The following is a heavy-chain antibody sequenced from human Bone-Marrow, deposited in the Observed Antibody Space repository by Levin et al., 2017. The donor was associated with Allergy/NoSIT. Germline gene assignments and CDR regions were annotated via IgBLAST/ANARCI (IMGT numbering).Heavy chain of an antibody. Sequence: SETLSLTCTVSGASITSGSYYWNWIRQPAGKGLEWIGRIYTSGSPDYNPSLKSRVTISRDTSKNQSPLRLHSLTAADTAVSFGASDSPDYYYYIDVWGTGTTVTVSS. J-gene: IGHJ6*03. CDR2: IYTSGSP. CDR3: ASDSPDYYYYIDV. V-gene: IGHV4-61*02. CDR1: GASITSGSYY.